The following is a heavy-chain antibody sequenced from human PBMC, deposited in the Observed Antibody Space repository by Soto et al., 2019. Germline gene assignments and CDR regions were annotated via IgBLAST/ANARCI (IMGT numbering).Heavy chain of an antibody. CDR1: GYTLTSYG. V-gene: IGHV1-18*04. Sequence: ASVKVSCKASGYTLTSYGISWVRQAPGQRLEWMGWISAYNGNTNYAQKLQGRVTMTTDTSTSTAYMELRSLRSDDTAVYYCARDAPWMERTRAYDYWGQGTLVTVSS. CDR3: ARDAPWMERTRAYDY. D-gene: IGHD1-1*01. J-gene: IGHJ4*02. CDR2: ISAYNGNT.